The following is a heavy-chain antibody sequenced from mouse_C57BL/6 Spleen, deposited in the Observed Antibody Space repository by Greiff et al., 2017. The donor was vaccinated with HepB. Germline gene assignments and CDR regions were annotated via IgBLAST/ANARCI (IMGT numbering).Heavy chain of an antibody. CDR3: ARNGDYAMDY. Sequence: EVQGVESGPGLAKPSQTLSLTCSATGYSITSDYWNWIRKFPGNKLEYMGYISYSGSNYYNPSHKSRISTSRDTSTNQYYLQLNSVTTEDAAAFYCARNGDYAMDYWGQGTSVTVSS. J-gene: IGHJ4*01. CDR1: GYSITSDY. V-gene: IGHV3-8*01. CDR2: ISYSGSN.